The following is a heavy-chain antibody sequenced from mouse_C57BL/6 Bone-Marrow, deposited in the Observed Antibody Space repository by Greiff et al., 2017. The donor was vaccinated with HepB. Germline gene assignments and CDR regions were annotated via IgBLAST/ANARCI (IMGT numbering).Heavy chain of an antibody. D-gene: IGHD2-12*01. CDR1: GYSITSGYY. V-gene: IGHV3-6*01. J-gene: IGHJ3*01. CDR2: ISYDGSN. Sequence: VQLQQSGPGLVKPSQSLSLTCSVTGYSITSGYYWNWIRQFPGNKLEWMGYISYDGSNNYNPSLNNRISITRDTSKNQFFLKLNSVTTEDTATYYCARDQIELRRGTWFAYWGQGTLVTVSA. CDR3: ARDQIELRRGTWFAY.